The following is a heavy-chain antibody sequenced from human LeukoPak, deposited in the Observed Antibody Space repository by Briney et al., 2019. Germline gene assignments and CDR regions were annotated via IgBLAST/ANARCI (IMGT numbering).Heavy chain of an antibody. V-gene: IGHV1-2*02. CDR3: ARVGSSGWYVHPTLDY. Sequence: GASVKVSCKATGYTFTGYYMHWVRQAPGQGLEWMGWVNPNSGVTNYAQKFQGRVTVTRDTSISTAYMELSRLRSDDTAVYYCARVGSSGWYVHPTLDYWGQGTLLTVSS. J-gene: IGHJ4*02. D-gene: IGHD6-19*01. CDR1: GYTFTGYY. CDR2: VNPNSGVT.